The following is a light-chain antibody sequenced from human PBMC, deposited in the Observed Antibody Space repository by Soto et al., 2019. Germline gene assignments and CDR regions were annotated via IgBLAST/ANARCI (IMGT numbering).Light chain of an antibody. CDR2: EDS. Sequence: QSVLTQPASVSGSPGQSVTISCTGTTTDVGDYNSVYWYQQHPDKAPNLMIYEDSNRPSGVSNRFSGSKSGNTASLTISGIQAEDEADYYCSANTLSSTLVFGGGTKVTVL. CDR1: TTDVGDYNS. CDR3: SANTLSSTLV. V-gene: IGLV2-14*01. J-gene: IGLJ2*01.